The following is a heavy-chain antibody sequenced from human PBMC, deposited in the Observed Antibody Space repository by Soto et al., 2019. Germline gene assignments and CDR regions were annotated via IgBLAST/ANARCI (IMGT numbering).Heavy chain of an antibody. CDR3: ARVGYCSSTSCYPHHRYYYYGMDV. V-gene: IGHV3-74*01. Sequence: PRGSLRLACAPSRFTFSSYWMHWSRQAPGKGRGWVSRINRDGSSTSYADSVEGRFTTSRDNAKNTLYLQMNSLRAEDTVVYYCARVGYCSSTSCYPHHRYYYYGMDVWGQGTTVTVSS. CDR1: RFTFSSYW. J-gene: IGHJ6*02. CDR2: INRDGSST. D-gene: IGHD2-2*01.